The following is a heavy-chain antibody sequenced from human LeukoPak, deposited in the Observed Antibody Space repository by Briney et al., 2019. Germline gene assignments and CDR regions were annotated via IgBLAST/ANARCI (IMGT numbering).Heavy chain of an antibody. CDR1: GGSISSYY. V-gene: IGHV4-59*01. J-gene: IGHJ4*02. D-gene: IGHD3-22*01. Sequence: SETLSLTCTVSGGSISSYYWSWIRQPPGKGLEWIGYIYYSGSTNYNPSLKSRVTISVDTSKNQFSLKLSPVPAADTAVYYCARSSPPFYYDSSGYSFDYWGQGTLVTVSS. CDR3: ARSSPPFYYDSSGYSFDY. CDR2: IYYSGST.